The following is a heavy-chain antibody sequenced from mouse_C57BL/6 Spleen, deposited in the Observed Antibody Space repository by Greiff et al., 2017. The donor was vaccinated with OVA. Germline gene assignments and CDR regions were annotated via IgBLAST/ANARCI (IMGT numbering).Heavy chain of an antibody. J-gene: IGHJ4*01. Sequence: EVMLVESGGGLVQPGGSLKLSCAASGFTFSDYYMYWVRQTPEKRLEWVAYISNGGGSTYYPDTVKDRFTISRDNAKNTLYLQMSRLKSEDTAMYYCASSYGTYAMDFWGQGTSGTVSS. V-gene: IGHV5-12*01. CDR3: ASSYGTYAMDF. CDR2: ISNGGGST. D-gene: IGHD1-1*01. CDR1: GFTFSDYY.